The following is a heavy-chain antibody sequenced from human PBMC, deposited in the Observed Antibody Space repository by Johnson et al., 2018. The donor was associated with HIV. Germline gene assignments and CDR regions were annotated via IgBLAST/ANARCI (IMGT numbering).Heavy chain of an antibody. J-gene: IGHJ3*02. D-gene: IGHD3-22*01. V-gene: IGHV3-NL1*01. Sequence: QVQLVESGGGVVQPGGSLTLSCAASGFTFRNFGIHWVRQAPGKGLEWISFMSSSGSTIYHAESVKGRFTISRDNSKNTLYLQMNSLRPEDTAVYYCARAPPYYGGYSVSDAFDIWGQGTMVTVSS. CDR1: GFTFRNFG. CDR3: ARAPPYYGGYSVSDAFDI. CDR2: MSSSGSTI.